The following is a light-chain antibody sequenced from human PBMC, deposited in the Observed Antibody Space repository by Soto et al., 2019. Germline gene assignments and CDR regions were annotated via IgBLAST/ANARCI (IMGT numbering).Light chain of an antibody. Sequence: DIQMTKSHSTLSASVGARVTITCRASQSISRWLDWYQKKKGKAPKLLIYDASSLESGVPSRLSGSGYGTELTITISSMQTDDFATYYCQQYNSYSITFGHGTRLEIK. J-gene: IGKJ5*01. CDR3: QQYNSYSIT. CDR2: DAS. CDR1: QSISRW. V-gene: IGKV1-5*01.